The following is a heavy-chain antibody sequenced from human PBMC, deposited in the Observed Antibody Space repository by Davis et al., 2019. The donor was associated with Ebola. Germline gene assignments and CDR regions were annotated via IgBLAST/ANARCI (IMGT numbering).Heavy chain of an antibody. CDR2: MSYSGRT. J-gene: IGHJ5*02. CDR1: GGSISSSSYY. V-gene: IGHV4-39*01. D-gene: IGHD6-13*01. CDR3: AKLKGAADLNWFDL. Sequence: PSETLSLTCTVSGGSISSSSYYWGWIRQPPEQGLEWIGTMSYSGRTYYNPSLKSRLNISVGTSQNQFSLKVTSVTAADTAVYYCAKLKGAADLNWFDLWGQGTLVTVSS.